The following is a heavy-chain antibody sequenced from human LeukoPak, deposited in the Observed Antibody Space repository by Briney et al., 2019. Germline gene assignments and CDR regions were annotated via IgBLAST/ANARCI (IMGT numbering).Heavy chain of an antibody. CDR2: FDPEDGET. J-gene: IGHJ3*02. Sequence: GASVKVSCKVSGYTLTELSMHWVRQAPGKGLEWMGGFDPEDGETIYAQKFQGRVTMTEDTSTDTAYMELSSLRSEDTAVYYCATKGMATITSDAFDIWGQGTMVTVSS. CDR1: GYTLTELS. CDR3: ATKGMATITSDAFDI. D-gene: IGHD5-24*01. V-gene: IGHV1-24*01.